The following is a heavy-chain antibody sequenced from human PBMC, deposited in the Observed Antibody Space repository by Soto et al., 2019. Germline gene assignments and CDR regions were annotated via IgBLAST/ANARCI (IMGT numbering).Heavy chain of an antibody. CDR3: ARDETYEPIGDYDYIWGSYRYTFPYLDY. V-gene: IGHV3-7*01. Sequence: GGSLRLSCAASGFTFSSYWMSWVRQAPGKGLEWVANIKQDGSEKYYVDSVKGRFTISRDNAKNSLYLQMNSLRAEDTAVYYCARDETYEPIGDYDYIWGSYRYTFPYLDYWGQGTLVTVSS. CDR2: IKQDGSEK. D-gene: IGHD3-16*02. J-gene: IGHJ4*02. CDR1: GFTFSSYW.